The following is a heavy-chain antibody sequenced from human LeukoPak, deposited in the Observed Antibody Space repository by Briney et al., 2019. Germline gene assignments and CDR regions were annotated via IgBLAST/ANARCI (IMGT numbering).Heavy chain of an antibody. CDR1: GFAFSEYP. V-gene: IGHV3-23*01. CDR3: AKGSLGSWYFFDH. CDR2: ISGSGGST. J-gene: IGHJ4*02. Sequence: PGGSLRLSCAASGFAFSEYPTNWVRQAPGMGLEWVSAISGSGGSTYYADSVKGRFTIFRDNSKNTLYLQMNSLRAEDTAVYYCAKGSLGSWYFFDHWGQGTLVTVSS. D-gene: IGHD6-13*01.